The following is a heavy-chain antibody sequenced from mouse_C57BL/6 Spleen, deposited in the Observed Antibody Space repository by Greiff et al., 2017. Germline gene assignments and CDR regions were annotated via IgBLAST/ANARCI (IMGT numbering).Heavy chain of an antibody. J-gene: IGHJ4*01. CDR2: IDPENGDT. CDR1: GFNIKDDY. V-gene: IGHV14-4*01. D-gene: IGHD3-2*02. CDR3: TYSSGYDYAMDY. Sequence: EVQLQQSGAELVRPGASVKLSCTASGFNIKDDYMHWVKQRPEQGLEWIGWIDPENGDTEYASKFQGKATITADTSSNTAYLQLSSLTSEDTAVYYCTYSSGYDYAMDYWGQGTSVTVSS.